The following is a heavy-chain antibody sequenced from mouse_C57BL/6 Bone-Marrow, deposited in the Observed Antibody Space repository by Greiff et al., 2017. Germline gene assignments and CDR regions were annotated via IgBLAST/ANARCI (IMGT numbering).Heavy chain of an antibody. CDR3: ATDYYGSSYDY. V-gene: IGHV3-6*01. Sequence: ESGPGLVKPSQSLSLTCSVTGYSITSGYYWNWIRQFPGNKLEWMGYIGYDGSNNYNPSLKNRISITRDTSKNQFFLKLNSVTTEDTATYYCATDYYGSSYDYWGKGTTLTVSS. J-gene: IGHJ2*01. CDR2: IGYDGSN. CDR1: GYSITSGYY. D-gene: IGHD1-1*01.